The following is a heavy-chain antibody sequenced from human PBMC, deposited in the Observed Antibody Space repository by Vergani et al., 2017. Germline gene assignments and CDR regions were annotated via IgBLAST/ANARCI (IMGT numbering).Heavy chain of an antibody. D-gene: IGHD2-15*01. CDR1: GGSISSYY. Sequence: QVQLQESGPGLVKPSETLSLTCTVSGGSISSYYWSWIRQPPGKGLEWIGYIYYSRSTNYKPSLKSRVTISVDTSKNQFSLKLSSVTAADTAMYYCARHDIARLGRYYYYYMDVWGKGP. CDR2: IYYSRST. J-gene: IGHJ6*03. V-gene: IGHV4-59*01. CDR3: ARHDIARLGRYYYYYMDV.